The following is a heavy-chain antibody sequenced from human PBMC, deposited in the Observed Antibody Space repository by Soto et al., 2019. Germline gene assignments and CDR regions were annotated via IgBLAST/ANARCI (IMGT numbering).Heavy chain of an antibody. CDR3: ARAVAGSNDY. CDR1: GDSVSSKSAT. D-gene: IGHD6-19*01. V-gene: IGHV6-1*01. Sequence: SQTLSLTCAISGDSVSSKSATWNWIRQSPSRGLEWLGRTYYRSKWSTDYAVSVKGRITVSPDTSKNQFSLQLNSVTPEDTAVYYCARAVAGSNDYWGQGTLVTVSS. CDR2: TYYRSKWST. J-gene: IGHJ4*02.